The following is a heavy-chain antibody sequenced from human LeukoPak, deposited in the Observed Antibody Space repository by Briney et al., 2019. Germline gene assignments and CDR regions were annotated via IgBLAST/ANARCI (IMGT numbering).Heavy chain of an antibody. CDR1: SFSIVSGDYY. Sequence: PSETLSLTCTVSSFSIVSGDYYWTWIRQRPGKGLEWIGNVYYSGSTNYNPSLKSRVTMSVDTSKNQFSLELTSVAAADTAIYYCARDVGSSGGYYGMDLWGQGTTVTVSS. CDR2: VYYSGST. V-gene: IGHV4-61*08. CDR3: ARDVGSSGGYYGMDL. D-gene: IGHD6-6*01. J-gene: IGHJ6*02.